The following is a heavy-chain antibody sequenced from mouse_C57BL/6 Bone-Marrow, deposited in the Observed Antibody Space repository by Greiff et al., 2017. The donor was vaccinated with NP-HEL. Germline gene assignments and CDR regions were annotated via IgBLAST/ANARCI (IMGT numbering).Heavy chain of an antibody. J-gene: IGHJ2*01. CDR1: GYTFTSYW. Sequence: VQLQQSGAELVRPGTSVKLSCKASGYTFTSYWLHWVKPRPGQGLEWIGVIDPSDSYTNYNQKFKGKATLTVDTSSSTAYMQLSSLTSEDSAVYYCAPSPDNWGQGTTLTVSS. V-gene: IGHV1-59*01. CDR2: IDPSDSYT. CDR3: APSPDN.